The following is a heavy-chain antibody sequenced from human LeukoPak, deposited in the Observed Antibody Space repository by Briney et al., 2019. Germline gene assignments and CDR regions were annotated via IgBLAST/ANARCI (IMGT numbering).Heavy chain of an antibody. CDR1: GFTFSSRG. CDR3: AREDTALVIAY. J-gene: IGHJ4*02. D-gene: IGHD5-18*01. Sequence: PGGSLRLSCVASGFTFSSRGMHWVRQAPGKGLEWVAVIWYDGSNKYYTDSVKGRFTISRDNSKNTLYLQMNSLRVEDTAVYYCAREDTALVIAYWGQGTLVTVSS. CDR2: IWYDGSNK. V-gene: IGHV3-33*01.